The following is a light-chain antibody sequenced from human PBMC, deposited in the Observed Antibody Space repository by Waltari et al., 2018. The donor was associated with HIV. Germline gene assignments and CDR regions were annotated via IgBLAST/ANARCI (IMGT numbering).Light chain of an antibody. Sequence: EIVFTQPPGTLSWSPGERATVSCRASQSVSGNYLPWYQQKPGQSPRLLLYDASRRATGIPDKFSGSGSGTDFTLTISRLAPEDFAVYHCQQYGSAPRTCGQGTKVEIK. CDR1: QSVSGNY. CDR2: DAS. V-gene: IGKV3-20*01. CDR3: QQYGSAPRT. J-gene: IGKJ1*01.